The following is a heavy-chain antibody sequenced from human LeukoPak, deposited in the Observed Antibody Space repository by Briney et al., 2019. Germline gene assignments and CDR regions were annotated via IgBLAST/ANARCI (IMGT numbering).Heavy chain of an antibody. CDR3: ARSGKRELILFDY. J-gene: IGHJ4*02. CDR2: ISSSSSTI. V-gene: IGHV3-48*01. CDR1: GFTFSSYS. D-gene: IGHD1-26*01. Sequence: GGSLRLSCAASGFTFSSYSMNWVRQAPGKGLEWVSYISSSSSTIYYADSVKGRFTISRDNAKNSLYLQMNSLRAEDTAVYYCARSGKRELILFDYWGQGTLVTVSS.